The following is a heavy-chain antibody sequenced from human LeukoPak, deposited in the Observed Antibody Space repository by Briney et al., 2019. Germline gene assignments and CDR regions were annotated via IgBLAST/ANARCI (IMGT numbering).Heavy chain of an antibody. CDR3: ARGDKLRWYTKYFQH. J-gene: IGHJ1*01. D-gene: IGHD4-23*01. V-gene: IGHV3-21*01. CDR1: GFTFSSYS. Sequence: GGSLRLSCAASGFTFSSYSMNWVRQAPGKGLEWVSSISSSSSYIYYADSVKGRFTISRDNAKNSLYLQMNSLRAADTAVYYCARGDKLRWYTKYFQHWGQGTLVTVSS. CDR2: ISSSSSYI.